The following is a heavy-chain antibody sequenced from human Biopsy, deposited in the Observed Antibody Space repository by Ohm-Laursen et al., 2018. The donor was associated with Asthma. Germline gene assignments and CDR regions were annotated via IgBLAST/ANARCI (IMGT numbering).Heavy chain of an antibody. Sequence: SQTLSLTCTVSGGSISSDYWSWLRQSPGKGLEWIGYIHNSGNTNYNPSLKSRVTISLDTSKNHFSLRLSFVTAADTAVYFCARGQGRGIQLWSLDPWGQGILVIVSS. D-gene: IGHD5-18*01. CDR3: ARGQGRGIQLWSLDP. CDR1: GGSISSDY. J-gene: IGHJ5*02. CDR2: IHNSGNT. V-gene: IGHV4-59*01.